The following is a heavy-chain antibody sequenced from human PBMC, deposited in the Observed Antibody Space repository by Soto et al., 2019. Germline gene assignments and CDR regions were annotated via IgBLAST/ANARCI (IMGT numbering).Heavy chain of an antibody. V-gene: IGHV1-69*12. CDR1: GGAFSSYT. D-gene: IGHD5-12*01. Sequence: QVQLVQSGAEVRQPASSVKVSCKTSGGAFSSYTICWVRHAPGQGLEWMGGIVPIVDTSTYAQKFQGRVTITADETTSTVYMELSSLRSDDTAVYYCVRVVAIPGYPDNWGQGTLVTVSS. J-gene: IGHJ4*02. CDR2: IVPIVDTS. CDR3: VRVVAIPGYPDN.